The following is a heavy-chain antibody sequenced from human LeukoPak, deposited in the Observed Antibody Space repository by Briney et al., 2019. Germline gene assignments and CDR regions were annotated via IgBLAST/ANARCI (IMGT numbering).Heavy chain of an antibody. CDR3: ARGTVATIIHY. D-gene: IGHD5-12*01. Sequence: PSETLSLTCTVSGGSISSYYGSWIRQPPGKGLEGIGYIYYSGSTNYNPSLKSRVTLSVDTSKNQFSLKLSSVTAADTAVYYCARGTVATIIHYWGQGTLVTVSS. CDR1: GGSISSYY. CDR2: IYYSGST. V-gene: IGHV4-59*08. J-gene: IGHJ4*02.